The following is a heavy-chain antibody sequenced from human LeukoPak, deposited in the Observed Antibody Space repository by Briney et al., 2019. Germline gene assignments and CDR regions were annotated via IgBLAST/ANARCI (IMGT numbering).Heavy chain of an antibody. V-gene: IGHV3-11*06. CDR3: ARVSGGSYCDY. D-gene: IGHD1-14*01. Sequence: GGSLTLSCPASGFTFSDYYRSWIRQAPAKGLEGVSCNCKRSSYTHYASSVKGRFTISRDNAKNSQYLQINSLRAEDTAVYYCARVSGGSYCDYWGRGTRVSVSS. J-gene: IGHJ4*02. CDR2: NCKRSSYT. CDR1: GFTFSDYY.